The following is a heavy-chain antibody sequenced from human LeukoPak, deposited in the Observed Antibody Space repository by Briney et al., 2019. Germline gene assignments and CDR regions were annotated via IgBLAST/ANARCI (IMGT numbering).Heavy chain of an antibody. CDR3: AKKASWIQMWGYYFDY. Sequence: GGSLRLSCAASGFTFSSYAMRWLRQAPGKGLEWVSAISGSGGSTYYADSVKGRFTISRDNSKNTLYLQMNSLRAEDTAVYYCAKKASWIQMWGYYFDYWGQGTLVTVSS. V-gene: IGHV3-23*01. J-gene: IGHJ4*02. CDR2: ISGSGGST. CDR1: GFTFSSYA. D-gene: IGHD5-18*01.